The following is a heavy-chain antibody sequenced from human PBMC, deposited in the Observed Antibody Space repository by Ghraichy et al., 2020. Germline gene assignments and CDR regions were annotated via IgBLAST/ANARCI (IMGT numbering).Heavy chain of an antibody. D-gene: IGHD2/OR15-2a*01. CDR2: IIPFSTTT. J-gene: IGHJ6*02. Sequence: KVSCKASGGTSSNYAITWVRQAPGQGLEWMGGIIPFSTTTTYAQKFQGRLTFTADESTSTAYMELNSLRSEDTAVYYCARDLSAYYYAMDVWGQGTTVTVSS. CDR1: GGTSSNYA. V-gene: IGHV1-69*01. CDR3: ARDLSAYYYAMDV.